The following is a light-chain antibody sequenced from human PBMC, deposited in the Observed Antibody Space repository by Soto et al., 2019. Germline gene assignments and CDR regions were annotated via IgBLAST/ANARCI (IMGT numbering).Light chain of an antibody. CDR2: GAS. V-gene: IGKV3-15*01. Sequence: EIVMTQSPATLSVSPGERVTLSCRASQSVRSSLAWYQQKPGQAPRLLIYGASTRATGIPARFSGSGSGTEFTLTISSLQSEDFAVYYCQQYNNWPPFTFGPGTKVDIK. J-gene: IGKJ3*01. CDR1: QSVRSS. CDR3: QQYNNWPPFT.